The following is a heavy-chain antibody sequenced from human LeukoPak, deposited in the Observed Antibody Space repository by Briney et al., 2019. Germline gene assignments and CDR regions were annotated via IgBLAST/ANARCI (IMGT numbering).Heavy chain of an antibody. CDR3: ASRRDGYNPDY. V-gene: IGHV3-23*01. Sequence: GGSLRLSCEVSGFTFSSYAMSWVRQAPGKGLEWVSAISGSGGSTYYADSVKGRFTISRDNSKNTLYLQMNSLRAEDTAVYYCASRRDGYNPDYWGQGTLVTVSS. D-gene: IGHD5-24*01. J-gene: IGHJ4*02. CDR2: ISGSGGST. CDR1: GFTFSSYA.